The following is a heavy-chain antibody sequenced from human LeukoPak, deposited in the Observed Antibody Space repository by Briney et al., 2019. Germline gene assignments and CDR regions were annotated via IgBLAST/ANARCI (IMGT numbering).Heavy chain of an antibody. D-gene: IGHD2-21*02. CDR1: GGSISSYY. CDR2: IYYSGST. Sequence: PSETLSLTCTVSGGSISSYYWSWIRQPPGKGLEWIGYIYYSGSTNYNPSLRSRVTISVDTSKNQFSLKLSPETAADTAVYYCSRFRVTALDYWGQGTLVSVSS. CDR3: SRFRVTALDY. V-gene: IGHV4-59*01. J-gene: IGHJ4*02.